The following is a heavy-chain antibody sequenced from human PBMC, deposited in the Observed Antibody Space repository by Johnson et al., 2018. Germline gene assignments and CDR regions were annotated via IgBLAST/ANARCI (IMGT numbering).Heavy chain of an antibody. D-gene: IGHD2-8*01. J-gene: IGHJ3*02. CDR1: Y. Sequence: YMSWVRQAPGKGLEWVSFIYSGGNTYYADSVKGRFTISRDNLKNTLYLQMNSLRAEDTAVYYCARDRVSYFDAFDIWGQGTMVTVSS. CDR3: ARDRVSYFDAFDI. CDR2: IYSGGNT. V-gene: IGHV3-53*05.